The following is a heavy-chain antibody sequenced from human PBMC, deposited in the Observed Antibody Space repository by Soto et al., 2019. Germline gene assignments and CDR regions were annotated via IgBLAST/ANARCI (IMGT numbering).Heavy chain of an antibody. CDR3: ARGLDFVDYVRGANNWFDP. Sequence: ASVKVSCKASGYTFTGYYMHWVRRAPGQGLEWMGWINPNSGGTNYAQKFQGWVTMTRDTSISTAYMELSRLRSDDTAVYYCARGLDFVDYVRGANNWFDPWGQGTLVTVSS. J-gene: IGHJ5*02. CDR1: GYTFTGYY. CDR2: INPNSGGT. D-gene: IGHD3-16*01. V-gene: IGHV1-2*04.